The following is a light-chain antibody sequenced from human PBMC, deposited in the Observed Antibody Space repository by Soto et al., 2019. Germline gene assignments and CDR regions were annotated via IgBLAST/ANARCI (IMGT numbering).Light chain of an antibody. Sequence: VIWMTQSPSLLSASTGDRVTISCRMSQGISSYLAWYQQKPGKAPERLIYAVSSLQSEVPSRFSGSGSGTEFTLTISSLQPEDVATYYCLQHHSYPQTFGQGTKVDIK. CDR2: AVS. CDR3: LQHHSYPQT. J-gene: IGKJ1*01. CDR1: QGISSY. V-gene: IGKV1D-8*03.